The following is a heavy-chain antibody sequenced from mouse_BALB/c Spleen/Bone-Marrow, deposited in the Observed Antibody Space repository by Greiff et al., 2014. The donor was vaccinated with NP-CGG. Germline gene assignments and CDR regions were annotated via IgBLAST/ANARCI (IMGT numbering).Heavy chain of an antibody. Sequence: VQLQQSGAELAKPGASVKMSCKASGYTLTSYWMHWVKQRPGQGLEWIGYINPSSGYTEFNQRFKDKATLTADRSSSTAYMQLSSRTIEDSAVDDCSRGYYGMDYWGQGTSVTVSS. CDR3: SRGYYGMDY. CDR1: GYTLTSYW. CDR2: INPSSGYT. V-gene: IGHV1-7*01. J-gene: IGHJ4*01.